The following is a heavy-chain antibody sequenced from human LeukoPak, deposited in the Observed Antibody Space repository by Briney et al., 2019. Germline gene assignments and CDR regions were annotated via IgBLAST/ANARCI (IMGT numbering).Heavy chain of an antibody. CDR3: ARAPGAPRWSYCGGDCYEGDAFDI. J-gene: IGHJ3*02. Sequence: GGSLRLSCAASGFTFSDQSMNWVRQAPGKGLEWVSSISRNILTIFYADSVKGRFTISRDTAKNSLYLQMNSLRAEDTAVYYCARAPGAPRWSYCGGDCYEGDAFDIWGQGTMVTVSS. V-gene: IGHV3-21*01. CDR1: GFTFSDQS. D-gene: IGHD2-21*01. CDR2: ISRNILTI.